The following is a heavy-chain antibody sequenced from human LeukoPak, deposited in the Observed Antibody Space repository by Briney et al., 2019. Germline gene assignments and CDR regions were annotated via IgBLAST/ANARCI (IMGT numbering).Heavy chain of an antibody. CDR2: INHSGST. CDR1: GGSFSGYY. CDR3: ARGAGIMIAVANHDASDI. V-gene: IGHV4-34*01. J-gene: IGHJ3*02. D-gene: IGHD6-19*01. Sequence: PSETLSLTCAVYGGSFSGYYWSWIRQPPGKGLEWIGEINHSGSTNYNPSLKSRVTISVDTSKTQFSLKLSSVTAADTAVYYCARGAGIMIAVANHDASDIWGQGTMVTVSS.